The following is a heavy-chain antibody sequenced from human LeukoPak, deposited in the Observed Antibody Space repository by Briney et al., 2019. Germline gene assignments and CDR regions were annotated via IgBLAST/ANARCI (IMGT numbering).Heavy chain of an antibody. J-gene: IGHJ4*02. CDR2: IYPGDSDT. CDR3: ARQPDYGDSVDY. Sequence: RGESLKISCRGSGFTFTSYWIGWVRQMPGKGLEWMGIIYPGDSDTRYSPSFQGQVTISADKSISTAYLQWSSLKASDTAMYYCARQPDYGDSVDYWGQGTLVTVSS. CDR1: GFTFTSYW. D-gene: IGHD4-17*01. V-gene: IGHV5-51*01.